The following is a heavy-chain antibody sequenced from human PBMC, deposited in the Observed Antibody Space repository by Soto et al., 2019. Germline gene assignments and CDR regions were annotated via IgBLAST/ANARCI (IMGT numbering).Heavy chain of an antibody. D-gene: IGHD3-16*01. J-gene: IGHJ6*02. Sequence: SETLSLTCTVPGSPISSSSYYWGWIRQPPGKGLEWIGSIYYSGYTYYNPSLKSRVTISVDTSENQFSLKLSSVTAADTAVYYCARHNGPLYVGYYYDMDVWGQGTTVT. V-gene: IGHV4-39*01. CDR1: GSPISSSSYY. CDR3: ARHNGPLYVGYYYDMDV. CDR2: IYYSGYT.